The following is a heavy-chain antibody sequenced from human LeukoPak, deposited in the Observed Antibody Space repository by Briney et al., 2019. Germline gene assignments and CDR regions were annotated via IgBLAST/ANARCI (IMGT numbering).Heavy chain of an antibody. J-gene: IGHJ3*02. D-gene: IGHD2-2*01. Sequence: GGSLRLSCAASGVTFSNYAMSWVRQAPGKGLEWVSVISGSSGSTYYADAVKGRFTISRDNSKNTLYLQMGSLRAEDTAMYYCAKDIVVVPAARDAFDIWGQGTMVTVSS. CDR1: GVTFSNYA. V-gene: IGHV3-23*01. CDR2: ISGSSGST. CDR3: AKDIVVVPAARDAFDI.